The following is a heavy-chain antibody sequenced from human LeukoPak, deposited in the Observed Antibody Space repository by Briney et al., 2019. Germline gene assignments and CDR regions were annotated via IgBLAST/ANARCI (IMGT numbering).Heavy chain of an antibody. CDR1: GFTFSSYG. D-gene: IGHD3-10*01. J-gene: IGHJ4*02. V-gene: IGHV3-23*01. CDR3: ARNYGSGSYYFDY. Sequence: GGSLRLSCAASGFTFSSYGMSWVRQAPGKGLEWVSAIRGSGGSTYYADSVKGRFTISRDNSKNTLYLQMNSLRAEDTAVYYCARNYGSGSYYFDYWGQGTLVTVSS. CDR2: IRGSGGST.